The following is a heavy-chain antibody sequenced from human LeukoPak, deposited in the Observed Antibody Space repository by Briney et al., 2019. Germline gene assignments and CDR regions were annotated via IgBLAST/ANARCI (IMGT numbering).Heavy chain of an antibody. Sequence: GASVKLSCKASGGTFSSYAISWVRQAPGPGLEWMGGIIPIFGTANYAQKFQGRVTITTDESTSTAYLELSSLRSEDTAVYYCARDLMSPSGSPLWFFDYWGQGTLVTVSS. CDR1: GGTFSSYA. J-gene: IGHJ4*02. V-gene: IGHV1-69*05. D-gene: IGHD3-10*01. CDR2: IIPIFGTA. CDR3: ARDLMSPSGSPLWFFDY.